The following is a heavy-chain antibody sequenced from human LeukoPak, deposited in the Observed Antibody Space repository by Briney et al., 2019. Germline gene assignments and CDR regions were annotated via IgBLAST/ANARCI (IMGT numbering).Heavy chain of an antibody. CDR3: ATGTVIPDY. J-gene: IGHJ4*02. CDR1: GLTFSSHA. V-gene: IGHV3-23*01. CDR2: ISGSGRSS. D-gene: IGHD3-16*02. Sequence: GGSLRLSCVASGLTFSSHAMTWVRQTPGKGLEWVAGISGSGRSSYHADFVKGRFTISRDNSKNTLYLQMNSLRAEDTAVYYCATGTVIPDYWGQGTLVTISS.